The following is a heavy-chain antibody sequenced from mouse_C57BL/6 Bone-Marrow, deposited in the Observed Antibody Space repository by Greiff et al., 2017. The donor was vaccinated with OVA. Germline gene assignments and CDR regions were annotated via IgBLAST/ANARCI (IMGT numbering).Heavy chain of an antibody. Sequence: VQLQQSGAELVRPGASVKLSCTASGFNIKDDYMHWVKQRPEQGLEWIGWIDPENGDTEYASKFQGKATITADTSSNTAYLQLSSLTSEDTAVDDCTTPYDYDGDYFDYWGQGTTLTVSS. J-gene: IGHJ2*01. CDR3: TTPYDYDGDYFDY. V-gene: IGHV14-4*01. D-gene: IGHD2-4*01. CDR2: IDPENGDT. CDR1: GFNIKDDY.